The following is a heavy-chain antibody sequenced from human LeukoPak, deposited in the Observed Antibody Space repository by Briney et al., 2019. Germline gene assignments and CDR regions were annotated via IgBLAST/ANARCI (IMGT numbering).Heavy chain of an antibody. V-gene: IGHV3-74*01. CDR1: GFTFSSYW. Sequence: PGGSLRLSCIASGFTFSSYWMRWVRQAPGKGLVWVSRINSDGGSTSYADSVKGRFTISRDNAKNTLYLQMNSLRAEDTAVYYCARRIQGMAPYYFDYWGQGSLVTVSS. CDR2: INSDGGST. J-gene: IGHJ4*02. D-gene: IGHD5-24*01. CDR3: ARRIQGMAPYYFDY.